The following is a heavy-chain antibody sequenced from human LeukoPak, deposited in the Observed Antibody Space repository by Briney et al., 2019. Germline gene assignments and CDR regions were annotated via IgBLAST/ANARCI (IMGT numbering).Heavy chain of an antibody. CDR2: ISWNSGSI. CDR1: GFTFDDYA. D-gene: IGHD6-19*01. CDR3: AKATWLAYYFDY. Sequence: GGSLRLSCAASGFTFDDYAMHWVRQAPGKGLEWVSGISWNSGSIGYADSVKGRSTISRDNSKNTLYLQMNSLRADDTAVYYCAKATWLAYYFDYWGQGTLVTVSS. V-gene: IGHV3-9*01. J-gene: IGHJ4*02.